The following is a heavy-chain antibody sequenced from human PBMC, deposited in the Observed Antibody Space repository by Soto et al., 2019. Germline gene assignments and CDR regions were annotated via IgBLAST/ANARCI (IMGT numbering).Heavy chain of an antibody. CDR1: GNTFTSYY. V-gene: IGHV1-46*01. CDR2: INPSGGST. J-gene: IGHJ6*02. Sequence: ASVKVSCKASGNTFTSYYMQWVRQAPAQGLKRMGIINPSGGSTSYAQKFQGRVTMTRDSSTSTVYMELSSLRSEDTAVYYCARARYYDISGYSKGYYYYGMAVCGQRTSVIVSS. D-gene: IGHD3-22*01. CDR3: ARARYYDISGYSKGYYYYGMAV.